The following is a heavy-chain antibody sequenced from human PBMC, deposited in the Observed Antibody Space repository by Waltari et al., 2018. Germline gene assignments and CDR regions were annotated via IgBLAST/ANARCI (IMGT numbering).Heavy chain of an antibody. D-gene: IGHD2-15*01. Sequence: EVQLVESGGGLVQPGGSLKLSCAASGFTFSGSAMHWVRQASGKGLEWVGRIRSKANSYATAYAASVKGRFTISRDDSKNTAYLQMNSLKTEDSAVYYCARDRGVVIYYYYYGMDVWGQGTTVTVSS. V-gene: IGHV3-73*01. J-gene: IGHJ6*02. CDR2: IRSKANSYAT. CDR3: ARDRGVVIYYYYYGMDV. CDR1: GFTFSGSA.